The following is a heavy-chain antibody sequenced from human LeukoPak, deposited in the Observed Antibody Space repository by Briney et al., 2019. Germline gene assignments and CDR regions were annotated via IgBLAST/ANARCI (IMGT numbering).Heavy chain of an antibody. CDR2: IYHSGSS. D-gene: IGHD6-13*01. CDR1: GYTISSGYY. CDR3: ARGRQQPPTYPHNWFDP. Sequence: PSETLSLICTVSGYTISSGYYWGWIRQPPGKGLEWIGSIYHSGSSYYNPSLKSRVTISVDTSKNQFSLKLSSVTAADTAVYYCARGRQQPPTYPHNWFDPWGQGTLVTVSS. J-gene: IGHJ5*02. V-gene: IGHV4-38-2*02.